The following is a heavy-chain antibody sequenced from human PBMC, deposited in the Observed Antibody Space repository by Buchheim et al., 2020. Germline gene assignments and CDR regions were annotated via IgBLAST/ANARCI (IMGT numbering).Heavy chain of an antibody. CDR3: AREGNWVAATLNAFDI. CDR2: IFYSGRT. Sequence: QVQLKESGPGLVKPSQTLSLTCTVSGGSISSGGYYWSWIRQHPGKGLEWIGYIFYSGRTYYTPSLKSRVTISVEPSKTQFSLKLSSVTAADTAVYYCAREGNWVAATLNAFDIWGQGT. CDR1: GGSISSGGYY. D-gene: IGHD2-15*01. J-gene: IGHJ3*02. V-gene: IGHV4-31*03.